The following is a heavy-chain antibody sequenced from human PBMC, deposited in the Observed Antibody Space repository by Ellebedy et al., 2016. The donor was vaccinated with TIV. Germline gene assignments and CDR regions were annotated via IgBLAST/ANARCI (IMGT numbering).Heavy chain of an antibody. V-gene: IGHV3-23*01. CDR3: AGSSGWSGEGGS. CDR1: GFSFSNYA. Sequence: GGSLRLXXVASGFSFSNYAMSWVRQAPGKGLEWVSAITRTGADTYYADSVRGRFTISRDNSQNTLYLQMNSLRAEDTAVYYCAGSSGWSGEGGSWGQGTLVTVSS. D-gene: IGHD6-19*01. CDR2: ITRTGADT. J-gene: IGHJ4*02.